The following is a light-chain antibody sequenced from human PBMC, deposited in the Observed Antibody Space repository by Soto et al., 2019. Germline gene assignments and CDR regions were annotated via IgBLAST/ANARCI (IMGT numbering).Light chain of an antibody. Sequence: EIVLTQSPGTLSLSPGERATPSCRASQSVFSNYLAWYHQKPGQAPRLLSYGASTRASGTPDRFSGSGSGTDFTLTISRLETEDFPVYYGQQDGSSPAITFGGGTKVEIK. CDR3: QQDGSSPAIT. V-gene: IGKV3-20*01. CDR1: QSVFSNY. J-gene: IGKJ4*01. CDR2: GAS.